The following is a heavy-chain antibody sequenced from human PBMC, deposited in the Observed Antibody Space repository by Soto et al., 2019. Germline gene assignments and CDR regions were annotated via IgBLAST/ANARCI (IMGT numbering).Heavy chain of an antibody. CDR2: IIPILGIA. CDR3: ERAPRLGSGWALFDY. CDR1: GGTFSSYT. Sequence: QVQLVQSGAEVKKPGSSVKVSCKASGGTFSSYTISWVRQAPGQGLEWMGRIIPILGIANYAQKFQGRVTITADKSTSTAYRELSSLRSEDTAVYYCERAPRLGSGWALFDYWGQGTLVTVSS. D-gene: IGHD6-19*01. V-gene: IGHV1-69*02. J-gene: IGHJ4*02.